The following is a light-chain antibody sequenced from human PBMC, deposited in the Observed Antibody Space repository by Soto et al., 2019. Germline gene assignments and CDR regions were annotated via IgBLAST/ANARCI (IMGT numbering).Light chain of an antibody. CDR3: QQYGGSRWT. CDR2: GAS. V-gene: IGKV3-20*01. J-gene: IGKJ1*01. CDR1: QSVSSTY. Sequence: EIVLTQSPGTLSLSPGERATLSCRASQSVSSTYLAWYQQKPGQAPRLLIYGASNRATGIPDRFSGSGSGTDLTLTISRLEPEDFAVYYCQQYGGSRWTFGQGTRVDI.